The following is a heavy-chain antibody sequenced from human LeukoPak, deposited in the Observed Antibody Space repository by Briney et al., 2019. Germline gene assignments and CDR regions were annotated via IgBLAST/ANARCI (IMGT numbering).Heavy chain of an antibody. D-gene: IGHD6-19*01. CDR1: GGSISSDSYY. V-gene: IGHV4-39*01. J-gene: IGHJ4*02. CDR2: IYYSGST. Sequence: SETLSLACTVSGGSISSDSYYWAWIRQPPGKGLEWIASIYYSGSTYYNPSLKSRVTISVDTSRNQFSLKLSSVTAADTAVYYCASLAVAGLSEGYWGQGTLVTVSS. CDR3: ASLAVAGLSEGY.